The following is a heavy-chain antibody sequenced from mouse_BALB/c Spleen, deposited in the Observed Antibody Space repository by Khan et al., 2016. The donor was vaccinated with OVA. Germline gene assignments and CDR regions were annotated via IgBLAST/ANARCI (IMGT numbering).Heavy chain of an antibody. CDR2: IYPGDGDT. CDR1: GYTFTSYW. D-gene: IGHD2-14*01. V-gene: IGHV1-87*01. Sequence: QVQLQQSGAELARPGASVKLSCKSSGYTFTSYWMQWVKQRPGQGLEWIGTIYPGDGDTRYTQKFKGKATLTADKSSSTAFMQLSNLASEDSAVYYCAIYRFDYFDYWRQGTTLTVSS. J-gene: IGHJ2*01. CDR3: AIYRFDYFDY.